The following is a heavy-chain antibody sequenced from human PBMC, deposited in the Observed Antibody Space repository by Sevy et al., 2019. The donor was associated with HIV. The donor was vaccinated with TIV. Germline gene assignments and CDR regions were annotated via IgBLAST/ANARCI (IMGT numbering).Heavy chain of an antibody. CDR1: GFNFNIYS. Sequence: GESLKISCAVSGFNFNIYSMSWVRQAPGKGLEWVSTLSFGCGKINYADSVKGRFIISRDDSKNTLYLQMNSLRAEDTAVYFCAREGCTRPHDYWCQGTLVTVSS. D-gene: IGHD2-8*01. J-gene: IGHJ4*02. CDR3: AREGCTRPHDY. CDR2: LSFGCGKI. V-gene: IGHV3-23*01.